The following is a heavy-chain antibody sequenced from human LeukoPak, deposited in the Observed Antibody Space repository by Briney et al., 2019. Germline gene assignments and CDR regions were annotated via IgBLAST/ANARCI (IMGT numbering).Heavy chain of an antibody. CDR1: GFTFTKYW. D-gene: IGHD4-17*01. V-gene: IGHV3-7*01. Sequence: SGGSLRHSCAASGFTFTKYWMTWVRQAPGKGREWVGNIKQDGSDKNYMDSVKGRFTISGDNTKNSVYLQMSSLRAEDTAVYYCARARHDNGDYEDAYDIWGQGTMVTVSS. J-gene: IGHJ3*02. CDR3: ARARHDNGDYEDAYDI. CDR2: IKQDGSDK.